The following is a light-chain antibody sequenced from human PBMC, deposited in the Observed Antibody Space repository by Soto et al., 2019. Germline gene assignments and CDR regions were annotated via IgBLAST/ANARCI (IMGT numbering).Light chain of an antibody. Sequence: QSALTQPPSVSGSPGQSVTISCTGTSSDVGGSNFVSWYQQHPGKAPKLIIYDVHRRPSGVPDRFSGSKSGTTASLTISGLRADDEANYYCCPYAGHFPGVFGGGTKVTVL. J-gene: IGLJ3*02. CDR3: CPYAGHFPGV. V-gene: IGLV2-11*01. CDR1: SSDVGGSNF. CDR2: DVH.